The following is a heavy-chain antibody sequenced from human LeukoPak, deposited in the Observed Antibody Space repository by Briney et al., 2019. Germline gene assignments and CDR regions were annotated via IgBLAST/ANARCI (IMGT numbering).Heavy chain of an antibody. CDR1: GFTFSSYA. J-gene: IGHJ4*02. CDR3: AKESPYGSGSRNYYFHY. Sequence: GGSLRLSCAASGFTFSSYAMSWVRQAPGKGLEWVSAISGSADRTYYADSVKGRFTISRDNSKNTLYLQMNSLRPEDTAIYYCAKESPYGSGSRNYYFHYWGQGTLVTVPS. CDR2: ISGSADRT. D-gene: IGHD3-10*01. V-gene: IGHV3-23*01.